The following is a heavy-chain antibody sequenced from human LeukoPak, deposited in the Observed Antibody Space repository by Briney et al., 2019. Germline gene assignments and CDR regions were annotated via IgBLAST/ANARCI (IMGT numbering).Heavy chain of an antibody. Sequence: GGSLRLSCAASGFTFSTSAMSWVRQAPGKGLEWVSGINAGGSSTYYTDSVKGRFTISRDNSKNTLNLQVNSLRAEDTAVYYCAKVGRADDYYFDYWGQGTLVTVSS. D-gene: IGHD3-3*01. CDR1: GFTFSTSA. V-gene: IGHV3-23*01. CDR2: INAGGSST. J-gene: IGHJ4*02. CDR3: AKVGRADDYYFDY.